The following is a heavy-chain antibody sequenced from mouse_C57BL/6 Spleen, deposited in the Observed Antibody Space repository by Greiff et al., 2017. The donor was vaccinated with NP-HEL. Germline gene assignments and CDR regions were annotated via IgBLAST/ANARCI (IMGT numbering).Heavy chain of an antibody. D-gene: IGHD1-1*01. CDR3: ARRGITTVVLNEAMDY. V-gene: IGHV1-82*01. Sequence: VQLQQSGPELVKPGASVKISCKASGYAFSSSWMNWVKQRPGKGLEWIGRIYPGDGDTNYNGKFKGKATLTADNSSSTAYMQLSSLTSEDAAVYFCARRGITTVVLNEAMDYWGQGTSVTVSS. J-gene: IGHJ4*01. CDR1: GYAFSSSW. CDR2: IYPGDGDT.